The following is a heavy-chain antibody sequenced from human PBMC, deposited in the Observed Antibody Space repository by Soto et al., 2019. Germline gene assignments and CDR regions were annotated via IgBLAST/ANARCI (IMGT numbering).Heavy chain of an antibody. CDR2: IYHSATT. V-gene: IGHV4-4*02. CDR3: AIPGAGDFDY. CDR1: GASISNTDW. D-gene: IGHD1-26*01. J-gene: IGHJ4*02. Sequence: SETVSLTCAVSGASISNTDWWSWVRQPPGKGLEWIGEIYHSATTNCDPSLKSRVTISLDKSKSLFSLTLTSLTAADTAVYYCAIPGAGDFDYWGRGALVTVSS.